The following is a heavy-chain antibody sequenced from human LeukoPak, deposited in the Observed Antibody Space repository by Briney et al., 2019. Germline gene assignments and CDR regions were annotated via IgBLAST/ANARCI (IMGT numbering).Heavy chain of an antibody. CDR2: NYYSGTT. CDR1: GGSISTFY. D-gene: IGHD1-26*01. Sequence: SETLSLTCSVSGGSISTFYWNWIRQPPGKGLEWIGYNYYSGTTNYNPSPKGRVTISADTSKNQFSLRLTHVTAADTAVYYCAREIDGRLDYWGQGALVTVSS. V-gene: IGHV4-59*01. J-gene: IGHJ4*02. CDR3: AREIDGRLDY.